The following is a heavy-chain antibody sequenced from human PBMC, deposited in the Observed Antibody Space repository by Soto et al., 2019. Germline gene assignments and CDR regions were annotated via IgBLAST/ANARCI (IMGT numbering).Heavy chain of an antibody. CDR2: ISGSGGST. Sequence: GGSLRLSCAASGFPFSSYAMSWLRQAPGKGLEWVSGISGSGGSTSVADSVKGRFTISRDNSKNTLYLQMNSLRAEDTAVYYCAKFRGYGSGDDAFDIWGQGTMVTVSS. D-gene: IGHD3-10*01. CDR1: GFPFSSYA. J-gene: IGHJ3*02. CDR3: AKFRGYGSGDDAFDI. V-gene: IGHV3-23*01.